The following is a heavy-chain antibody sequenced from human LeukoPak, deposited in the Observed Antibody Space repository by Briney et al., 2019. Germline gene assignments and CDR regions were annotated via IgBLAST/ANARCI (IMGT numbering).Heavy chain of an antibody. V-gene: IGHV3-30*02. Sequence: PGGSLRLSCAASGFTFSTYGMHWVRQAPGKGLEWVAVIWYGGSNKYYADSVKGRFTISRDNSKNTLYLQMNSLRAEDTAVYYCAKDGGSSSSPTGSMDVWGKGTTVTVSS. CDR2: IWYGGSNK. J-gene: IGHJ6*03. D-gene: IGHD6-6*01. CDR1: GFTFSTYG. CDR3: AKDGGSSSSPTGSMDV.